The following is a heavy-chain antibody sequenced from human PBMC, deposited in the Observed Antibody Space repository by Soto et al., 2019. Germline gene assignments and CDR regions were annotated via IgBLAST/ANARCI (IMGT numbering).Heavy chain of an antibody. CDR1: GFTFSSYW. D-gene: IGHD6-19*01. J-gene: IGHJ4*02. Sequence: GGSLRLSCAASGFTFSSYWMSWVRQAPGEGLEWVANIKQDGSEKYYVDSVKGRFTISRDNAKNSLYLQMNSLRAEDTAVYYCARGSGWYAGYFDYWGQGTLVTVSS. CDR3: ARGSGWYAGYFDY. CDR2: IKQDGSEK. V-gene: IGHV3-7*05.